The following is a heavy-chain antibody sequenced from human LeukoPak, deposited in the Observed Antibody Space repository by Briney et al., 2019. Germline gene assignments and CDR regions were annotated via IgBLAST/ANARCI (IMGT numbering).Heavy chain of an antibody. Sequence: ASETLSLTCTVSGGAIISGGYSWNWIRQPPGKGLEWIGCIYERGPAYYNPSLKSRFTISVDTVKNQFSLKLSSVTAADTAVYYCARHVIGYCSSTSCSTFDYWGQGTLVTVSS. D-gene: IGHD2-2*02. CDR2: IYERGPA. V-gene: IGHV4-30-2*03. CDR1: GGAIISGGYS. CDR3: ARHVIGYCSSTSCSTFDY. J-gene: IGHJ4*02.